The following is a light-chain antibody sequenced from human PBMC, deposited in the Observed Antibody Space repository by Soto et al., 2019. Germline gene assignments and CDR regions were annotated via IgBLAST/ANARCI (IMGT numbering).Light chain of an antibody. J-gene: IGLJ1*01. CDR1: TRDIAGYNY. CDR2: QVA. CDR3: TSFSSSTSLYV. Sequence: QSVLTQPASVSGSLGQSITISCTGTTRDIAGYNYISWYQQLPGKAPKLMIYQVAIRPSGISNRFSGSKSGNTASLTISVLQAEDEADYYCTSFSSSTSLYVFGTGTKVTVL. V-gene: IGLV2-14*01.